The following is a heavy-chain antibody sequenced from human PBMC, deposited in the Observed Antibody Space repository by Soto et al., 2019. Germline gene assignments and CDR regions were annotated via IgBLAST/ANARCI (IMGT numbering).Heavy chain of an antibody. D-gene: IGHD3-16*02. CDR3: ARYRGLHLGELSP. CDR2: IKWNGGCT. J-gene: IGHJ5*02. V-gene: IGHV3-20*01. Sequence: SLRLSCAASGFIFDDYGMSWVRQAPGKGLEWVSGIKWNGGCTCYADSVKGRFTISRDNAKNSLFLQMNSLRAEDTALYHCARYRGLHLGELSPWGQGTLVTVSS. CDR1: GFIFDDYG.